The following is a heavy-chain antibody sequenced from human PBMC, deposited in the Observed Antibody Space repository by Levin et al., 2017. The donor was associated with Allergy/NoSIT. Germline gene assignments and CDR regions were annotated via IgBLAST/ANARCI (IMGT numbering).Heavy chain of an antibody. V-gene: IGHV3-64D*06. J-gene: IGHJ4*02. CDR2: ISNNGGRT. D-gene: IGHD4-17*01. CDR3: VKNGDYGELGY. CDR1: GFTFNKNT. Sequence: GGSLRLSCSASGFTFNKNTMQWVRQAPGKGLEHVSAISNNGGRTYYTDFVKGRFTISRDNSKNTLFLQMSSLRPEDTAMYYCVKNGDYGELGYWGQGTLVTVSS.